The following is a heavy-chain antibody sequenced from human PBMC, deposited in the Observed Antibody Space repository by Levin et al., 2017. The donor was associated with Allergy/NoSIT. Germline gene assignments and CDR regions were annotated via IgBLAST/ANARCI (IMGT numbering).Heavy chain of an antibody. J-gene: IGHJ4*02. CDR2: ISSSGSTI. V-gene: IGHV3-48*03. CDR1: GFTFSSYE. Sequence: LSLTCAASGFTFSSYEMNWVRQAPGKGLEWVSYISSSGSTIYYADSVKGRFTISRDNAKNSLYLQMNSLRAEDTAVYYCARQRTYGDYEPVIENYFDYWGQGTLVTVSS. CDR3: ARQRTYGDYEPVIENYFDY. D-gene: IGHD4-17*01.